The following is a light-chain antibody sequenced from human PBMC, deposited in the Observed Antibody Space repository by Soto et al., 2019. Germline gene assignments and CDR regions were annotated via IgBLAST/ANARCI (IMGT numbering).Light chain of an antibody. J-gene: IGKJ1*01. V-gene: IGKV1-27*01. CDR1: QGVRNH. CDR2: GAS. CDR3: QNYDRTPWT. Sequence: DIQMTQSPSSLSASVGDRVTITCRASQGVRNHLAWYQQKPGKVPKLLIYGASTLQSGAPSRFSGSGSGTDFTLTISSLQPEDVATYYCQNYDRTPWTFGQGTKVEIK.